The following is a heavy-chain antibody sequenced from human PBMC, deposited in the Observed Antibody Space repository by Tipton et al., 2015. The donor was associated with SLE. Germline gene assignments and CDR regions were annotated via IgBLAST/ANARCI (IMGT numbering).Heavy chain of an antibody. CDR3: ARDRERFLEWLLIDY. V-gene: IGHV3-66*02. J-gene: IGHJ4*02. CDR2: IYAGGST. Sequence: PRLSCAASGFTVSSNYMNWVRQAPGKGLEWVSVIYAGGSTYYADSVKGRFTISRDSSKNTLYLQMTSLRAEDTAVYYCARDRERFLEWLLIDYWGQGTLVTVSS. D-gene: IGHD3-3*01. CDR1: GFTVSSNY.